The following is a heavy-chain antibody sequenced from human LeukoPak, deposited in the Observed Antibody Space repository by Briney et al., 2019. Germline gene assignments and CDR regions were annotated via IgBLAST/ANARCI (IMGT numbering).Heavy chain of an antibody. CDR3: ARGAGFKSGRTIHFFGMDV. D-gene: IGHD2-21*01. V-gene: IGHV1-69*01. CDR2: IIPILTTP. J-gene: IGHJ6*02. CDR1: GGTFSNDG. Sequence: ASVKVSCKASGGTFSNDGISWVRQAPGQGLEWMGGIIPILTTPKYAQKFQGRVTICADESTSTAYMELSSLRAEDTALNYCARGAGFKSGRTIHFFGMDVWGQGTTVTVSS.